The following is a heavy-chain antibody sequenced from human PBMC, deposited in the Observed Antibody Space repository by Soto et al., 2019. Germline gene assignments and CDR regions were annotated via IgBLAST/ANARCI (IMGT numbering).Heavy chain of an antibody. CDR1: GYSFTSYW. D-gene: IGHD5-18*01. CDR2: IYPGDSDT. J-gene: IGHJ4*02. V-gene: IGHV5-51*01. Sequence: LGESLKISCKGSGYSFTSYWIGWVRQMPGKGLELMGIIYPGDSDTRYSPSLQGQVTISADKSISTAYLQWSSLKASDTAMYYCARQMSAPVDTAMPFDYWGQGTLVTVSS. CDR3: ARQMSAPVDTAMPFDY.